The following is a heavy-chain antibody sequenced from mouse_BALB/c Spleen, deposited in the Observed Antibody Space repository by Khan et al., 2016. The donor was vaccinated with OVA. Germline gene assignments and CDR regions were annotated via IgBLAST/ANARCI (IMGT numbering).Heavy chain of an antibody. J-gene: IGHJ1*01. CDR1: GYTFTNYG. CDR3: ARGARYCYFDV. V-gene: IGHV9-1*02. CDR2: INTYTGEP. Sequence: QIQLVQSGPELKKPGETVKISCKASGYTFTNYGMNWVKQAPGKGLKRMGWINTYTGEPTYTDDFKGLFASSIAPSAIPAYLQINSLKDEDVATYFCARGARYCYFDVWGAGTTVTVSS.